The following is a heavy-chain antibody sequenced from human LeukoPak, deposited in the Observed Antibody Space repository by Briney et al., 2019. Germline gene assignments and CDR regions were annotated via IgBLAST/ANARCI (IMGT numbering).Heavy chain of an antibody. CDR2: FDPEDGET. D-gene: IGHD3-16*01. J-gene: IGHJ4*02. CDR3: ATGPGGKDDY. Sequence: WASVKVSCKGSGYTLTELSMHWVRQAPGKGLEWMGGFDPEDGETIYAQKFQGRVTMTEDTSTDTAYMELSSLRSEDTAVYYCATGPGGKDDYWGQGTLVTVSS. CDR1: GYTLTELS. V-gene: IGHV1-24*01.